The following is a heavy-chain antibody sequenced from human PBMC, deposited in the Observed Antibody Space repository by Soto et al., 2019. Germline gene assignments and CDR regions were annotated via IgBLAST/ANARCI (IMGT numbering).Heavy chain of an antibody. CDR2: IDWDDDK. Sequence: SGPTLVNPTQTLTLTCTFSGFSLSTSGMCVSWIRQPPGKALEWLARIDWDDDKYYSTSLKTRLTISKDTSKNQVVLTMTNMDPVDTATYYCARSTYYYDSSGYGFYYFDYWGQGALVTVSS. V-gene: IGHV2-70*11. J-gene: IGHJ4*02. CDR3: ARSTYYYDSSGYGFYYFDY. D-gene: IGHD3-22*01. CDR1: GFSLSTSGMC.